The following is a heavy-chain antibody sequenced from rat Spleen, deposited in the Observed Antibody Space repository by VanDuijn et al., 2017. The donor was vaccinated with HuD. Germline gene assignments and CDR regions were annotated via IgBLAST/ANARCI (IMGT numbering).Heavy chain of an antibody. J-gene: IGHJ2*01. V-gene: IGHV2-1*01. D-gene: IGHD1-12*02. CDR2: IWGDGST. CDR1: GFSLISNS. Sequence: QVQLKESGPGLVQPSQTLSLICTVSGFSLISNSVHWVRQPPGKGREWMGGIWGDGSTDYNSVLRSRLSISRDTSKSQIYLKMSTLQTEDTAMYFCARMVVITSPFFDNWGQGVMVTVSS. CDR3: ARMVVITSPFFDN.